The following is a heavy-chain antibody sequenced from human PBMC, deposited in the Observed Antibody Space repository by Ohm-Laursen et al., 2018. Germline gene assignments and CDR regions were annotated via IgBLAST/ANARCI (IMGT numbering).Heavy chain of an antibody. CDR2: ISDDGSNK. Sequence: SLRLSCSASGFTFSSYAMHWVRQAPGKGLEWVAIISDDGSNKYYADSVKGRFTISRDNTKNSLYLQMNSLRTEDTAVYYCARIGDLDDFWSGPDAFDIWGQGTMVTVSS. V-gene: IGHV3-30*03. J-gene: IGHJ3*02. D-gene: IGHD3-3*01. CDR3: ARIGDLDDFWSGPDAFDI. CDR1: GFTFSSYA.